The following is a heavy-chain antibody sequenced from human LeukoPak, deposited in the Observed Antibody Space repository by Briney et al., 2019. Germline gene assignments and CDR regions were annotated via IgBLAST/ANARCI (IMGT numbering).Heavy chain of an antibody. D-gene: IGHD1-26*01. Sequence: PRGSLRLSCAASGFTFNSYAMSWVRQAPGKGLECVSAISGSGGSTYYADSVKGRFTISRDNSKYTLYLQMNSLRAEDTAVYYCARDGDSGSYRWEAFDIWGQGTMVTVSP. V-gene: IGHV3-23*01. CDR1: GFTFNSYA. CDR2: ISGSGGST. CDR3: ARDGDSGSYRWEAFDI. J-gene: IGHJ3*02.